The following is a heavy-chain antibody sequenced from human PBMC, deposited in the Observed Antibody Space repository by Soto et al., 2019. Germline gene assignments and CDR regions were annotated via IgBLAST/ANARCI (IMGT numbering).Heavy chain of an antibody. Sequence: PSETLSLTCAVYGGSFSGYYWSWIRQPPGKGLEWIGEINHSGSTNYNPSLKSRVTISVDTSKNQFSLKVSSVTAADTVVYYCATRYDFWSGTYMDVWGKGTTVTVSS. CDR3: ATRYDFWSGTYMDV. J-gene: IGHJ6*03. CDR2: INHSGST. CDR1: GGSFSGYY. V-gene: IGHV4-34*01. D-gene: IGHD3-3*01.